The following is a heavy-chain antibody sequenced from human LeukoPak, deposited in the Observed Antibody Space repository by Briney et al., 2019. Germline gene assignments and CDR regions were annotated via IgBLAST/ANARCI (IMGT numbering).Heavy chain of an antibody. V-gene: IGHV3-11*04. Sequence: GGSLRLSCAASGFTFSDYYMSWIRQAPGKGLEWVSYISSSGSTIYYADSVKGRFTISRDNAKNSLYLQMNSLRAEDTAVYYCASLYSSSWSSDCWGQGTLVTVSS. CDR1: GFTFSDYY. CDR3: ASLYSSSWSSDC. J-gene: IGHJ4*02. CDR2: ISSSGSTI. D-gene: IGHD6-13*01.